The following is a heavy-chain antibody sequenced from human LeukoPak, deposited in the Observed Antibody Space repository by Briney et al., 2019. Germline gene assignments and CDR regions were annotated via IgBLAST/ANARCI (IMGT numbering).Heavy chain of an antibody. Sequence: SETLSLTCTVSGGSISSSSYYWGWIRQPPGKGLEWIGSIYYSGSTYYNPSLKSRVTISVDTSKNQFSLKLSSVTAADTAVYYCVRGFGESIDYWGQGTLVTVSS. CDR2: IYYSGST. J-gene: IGHJ4*02. CDR3: VRGFGESIDY. V-gene: IGHV4-39*01. D-gene: IGHD3-10*01. CDR1: GGSISSSSYY.